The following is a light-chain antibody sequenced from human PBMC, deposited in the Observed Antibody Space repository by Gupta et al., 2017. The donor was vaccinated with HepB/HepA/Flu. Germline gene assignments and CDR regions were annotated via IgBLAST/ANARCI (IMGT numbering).Light chain of an antibody. J-gene: IGKJ5*01. V-gene: IGKV2-28*01. Sequence: DIVMTQSPLSLPVTPGEPASISCRSSRSLLSGNGYNYLDWYLQKPGQSPQLLIYLGSNRASGVPDRFSGSGSGTDFTLKISRMEAEDVGLYYCRQSMQTPITFGQGTRMEIK. CDR2: LGS. CDR3: RQSMQTPIT. CDR1: RSLLSGNGYNY.